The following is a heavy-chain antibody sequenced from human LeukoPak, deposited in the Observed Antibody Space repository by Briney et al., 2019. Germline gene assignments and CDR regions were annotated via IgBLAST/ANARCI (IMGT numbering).Heavy chain of an antibody. CDR3: AKDHADYYYDSSGPRSYYGMDV. CDR1: GFTFDDYA. Sequence: GGSLRLSCAASGFTFDDYAMHWVRQAPGKGLEWVSLIIWDGGSTYYADSVKGRFTISRDNSKNSLYLQMNSLRAEDTALYYCAKDHADYYYDSSGPRSYYGMDVWGQGTTVTVSS. CDR2: IIWDGGST. D-gene: IGHD3-22*01. V-gene: IGHV3-43D*03. J-gene: IGHJ6*02.